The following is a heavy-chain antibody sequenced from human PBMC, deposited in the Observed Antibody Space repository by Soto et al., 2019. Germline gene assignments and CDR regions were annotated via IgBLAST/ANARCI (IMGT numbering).Heavy chain of an antibody. CDR3: ARGITIFGVVGGMDV. V-gene: IGHV1-46*01. CDR1: GYTFTSYY. Sequence: QVQLVQSGAEVKKPGASVKVSCKASGYTFTSYYMHWVRQAPGQGLEWMGIINPSGGSTSYAQKFQGRVTMTRDTSTSTVYMELSSLRSEDTAVYYCARGITIFGVVGGMDVWGQGTTVTVSS. J-gene: IGHJ6*02. D-gene: IGHD3-3*01. CDR2: INPSGGST.